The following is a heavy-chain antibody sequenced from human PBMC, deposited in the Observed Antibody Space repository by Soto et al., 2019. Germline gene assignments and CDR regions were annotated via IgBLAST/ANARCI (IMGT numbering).Heavy chain of an antibody. CDR1: GFTFSSYA. D-gene: IGHD6-19*01. CDR2: ISGSGGRT. J-gene: IGHJ4*02. CDR3: ARDRGGDWYQGF. V-gene: IGHV3-23*01. Sequence: EVQLMESGGGLAQPGGSLRLSCAASGFTFSSYAMTWVRQAEGKGLEWVSAISGSGGRTYYADSVKGRFTVSRDNSKNTLYLQMNSLRAEDTAVYYCARDRGGDWYQGFWGQGTLVIVSS.